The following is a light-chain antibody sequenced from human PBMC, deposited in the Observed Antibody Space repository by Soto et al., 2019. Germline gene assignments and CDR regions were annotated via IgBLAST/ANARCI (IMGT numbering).Light chain of an antibody. CDR3: QQYGSPPIT. CDR2: GTS. J-gene: IGKJ5*01. Sequence: LPHSPGPLSLSPGEGATLSCRASQSVSSDYLAWYQQKPGQPPRLLMSGTSNRATGTPDRFSGSGSGTDFTLTISRLEPEDFAVYYCQQYGSPPITFGQGTRLEIK. V-gene: IGKV3-20*01. CDR1: QSVSSDY.